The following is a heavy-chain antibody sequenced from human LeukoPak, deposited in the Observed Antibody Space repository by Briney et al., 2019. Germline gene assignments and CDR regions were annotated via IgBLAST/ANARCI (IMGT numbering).Heavy chain of an antibody. CDR3: ARDQWYSSGWLPSGAYYYYYMDV. J-gene: IGHJ6*03. D-gene: IGHD6-19*01. Sequence: PSQTLSLTRAVSGGSISGGSYYWSWIRQPAGKGLEWIGRIYTSGSTNYNPSLKSRVNIAVDTSKNRFSLKLSSVTAADTAVYYCARDQWYSSGWLPSGAYYYYYMDVWGQGTTVTISS. CDR1: GGSISGGSYY. CDR2: IYTSGST. V-gene: IGHV4-61*02.